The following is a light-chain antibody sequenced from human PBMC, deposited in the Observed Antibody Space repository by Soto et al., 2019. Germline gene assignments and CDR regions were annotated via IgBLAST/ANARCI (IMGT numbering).Light chain of an antibody. CDR1: SSNIGSKT. CDR3: AAWDDSLNGVV. Sequence: PVLTQPPSASGTPGQRVTISCSGSSSNIGSKTVNWYQQLPGTAPKLLMYNNNQRPSGVPDRFSGSKSGTSASLAISGPQSEDEADYYCAAWDDSLNGVVFGGGTKLTVL. CDR2: NNN. V-gene: IGLV1-44*01. J-gene: IGLJ2*01.